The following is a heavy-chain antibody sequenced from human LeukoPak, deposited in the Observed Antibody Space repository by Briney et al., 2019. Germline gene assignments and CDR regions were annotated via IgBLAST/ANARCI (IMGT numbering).Heavy chain of an antibody. CDR2: IGSGSNTI. Sequence: GGSLRLSCAASGFTFSSYSMNWVRQAPGKGLEWVSYIGSGSNTIYYADSMKGRFTISRDNAKNSLYLQMNSLRDEDTAVYYCARDISSDPYYCFGMDVWGQGTTVTVSS. CDR3: ARDISSDPYYCFGMDV. CDR1: GFTFSSYS. V-gene: IGHV3-48*02. J-gene: IGHJ6*02. D-gene: IGHD6-19*01.